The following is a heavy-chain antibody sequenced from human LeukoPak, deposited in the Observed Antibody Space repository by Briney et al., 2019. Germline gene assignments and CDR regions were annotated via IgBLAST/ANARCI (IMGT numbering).Heavy chain of an antibody. J-gene: IGHJ4*02. CDR3: ARGGGLYSSRKFDY. CDR2: INHSGST. D-gene: IGHD6-13*01. CDR1: GGSFSGYY. Sequence: SETLSLTCAVHGGSFSGYYWSWIRQPPGKGLEWIGEINHSGSTNYNPSLKSLFSTSVDTSKNQFSLKLSSVTAADTAVYYCARGGGLYSSRKFDYWGQGTLVTVSS. V-gene: IGHV4-34*01.